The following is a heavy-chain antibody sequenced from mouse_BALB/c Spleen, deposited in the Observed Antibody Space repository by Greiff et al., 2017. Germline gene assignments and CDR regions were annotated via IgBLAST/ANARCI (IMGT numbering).Heavy chain of an antibody. CDR2: IDPANGNT. Sequence: EVKLQESGAELVKPGASVKLSCTASGFNIKDTYMHWVKQRPEQGLEWIGRIDPANGNTKYDPKFQGKATITADTSSNTAYLQLSSLTSEDTAVYYCATPYSLYGNCFAYWGQGTLVTVSA. CDR3: ATPYSLYGNCFAY. CDR1: GFNIKDTY. D-gene: IGHD2-1*01. V-gene: IGHV14-3*02. J-gene: IGHJ3*01.